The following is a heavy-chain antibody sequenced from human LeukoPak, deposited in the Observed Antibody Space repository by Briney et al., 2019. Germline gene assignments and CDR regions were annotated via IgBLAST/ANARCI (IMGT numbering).Heavy chain of an antibody. CDR3: ASLRRGELYSLGY. J-gene: IGHJ4*02. D-gene: IGHD3-16*01. CDR2: IYSGGET. CDR1: GFTVSTNF. Sequence: GGSLRLSCAASGFTVSTNFMSWVRQAPGKGLEWVTFIYSGGETYYADSVKGRFTISRDNSKNTLYLQMNSLRAEDTAMYYCASLRRGELYSLGYWGQGTLVTVSS. V-gene: IGHV3-53*01.